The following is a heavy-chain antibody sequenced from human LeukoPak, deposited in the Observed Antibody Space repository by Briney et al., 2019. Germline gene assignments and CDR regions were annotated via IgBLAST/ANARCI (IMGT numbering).Heavy chain of an antibody. Sequence: PGGSLRLSCAASGFTFSSYAMSWVRQAPGKGLEWVSAISGSGGSTYYADSVKGRFTISRDNSKNTLYLQMNSLRAEDTAVYYCAKFPSPISGSYYNSNYYYYMDVWGKGTTVTISS. CDR3: AKFPSPISGSYYNSNYYYYMDV. CDR2: ISGSGGST. J-gene: IGHJ6*03. D-gene: IGHD3-10*01. V-gene: IGHV3-23*01. CDR1: GFTFSSYA.